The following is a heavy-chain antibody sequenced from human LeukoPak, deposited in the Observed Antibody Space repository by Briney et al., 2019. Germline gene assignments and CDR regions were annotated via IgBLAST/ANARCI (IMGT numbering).Heavy chain of an antibody. D-gene: IGHD4-17*01. CDR1: GFIFSNYV. J-gene: IGHJ4*02. CDR2: LSYDGSNK. V-gene: IGHV3-30*18. Sequence: PGRSLRLSCAASGFIFSNYVMHWVRQAPGKGLEWVAILSYDGSNKYYADSVKGRFTISRDNSKNTLYLQMNSLRAEDTAVYYCAKDLNGDHYSDYWGQGTLVTVSS. CDR3: AKDLNGDHYSDY.